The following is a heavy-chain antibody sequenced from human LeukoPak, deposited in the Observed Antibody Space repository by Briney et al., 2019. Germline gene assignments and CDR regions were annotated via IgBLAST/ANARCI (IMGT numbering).Heavy chain of an antibody. Sequence: ASVKVSCKASGYTFTSYDINWVRQATGQGLEWMGWMNPNSGNTGYAQKFQGRVTMTRNTSISTAYMELSSLRSDDTAVYYCARSDQFPYYMDVWGKGTTVTVSS. CDR1: GYTFTSYD. CDR3: ARSDQFPYYMDV. CDR2: MNPNSGNT. V-gene: IGHV1-8*01. D-gene: IGHD2-2*01. J-gene: IGHJ6*03.